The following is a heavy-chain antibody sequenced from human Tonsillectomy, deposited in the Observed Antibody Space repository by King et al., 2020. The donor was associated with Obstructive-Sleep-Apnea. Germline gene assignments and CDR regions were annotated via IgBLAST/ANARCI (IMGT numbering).Heavy chain of an antibody. V-gene: IGHV4-59*08. CDR1: GDSGASISNYY. J-gene: IGHJ4*02. D-gene: IGHD5-12*01. CDR2: MYYSGNT. Sequence: VQLQESGPGLVKPSETLSLPCTVSGDSGASISNYYWSWIRQPPGKGLEWIGYMYYSGNTNFNPSLKSRVTISADSSKFQFSLRLSSVTAADTAVYYCARHRGVEDYGGYGDYLDYWGQGTLVTVSS. CDR3: ARHRGVEDYGGYGDYLDY.